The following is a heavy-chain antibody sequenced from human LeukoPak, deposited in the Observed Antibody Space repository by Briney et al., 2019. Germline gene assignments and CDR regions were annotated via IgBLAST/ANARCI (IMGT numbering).Heavy chain of an antibody. V-gene: IGHV4-59*08. CDR1: GGSIGSYY. CDR2: IYYSGST. J-gene: IGHJ4*02. D-gene: IGHD3-10*01. Sequence: SETLSLTCTVSGGSIGSYYWSWIRQPPGKGLEWIGYIYYSGSTNYNPSLKSRVTISVDTSKNQFSLKLSSVTAADTAVYYCAASRAWFGELLGYFDYWGQGTLVTVSS. CDR3: AASRAWFGELLGYFDY.